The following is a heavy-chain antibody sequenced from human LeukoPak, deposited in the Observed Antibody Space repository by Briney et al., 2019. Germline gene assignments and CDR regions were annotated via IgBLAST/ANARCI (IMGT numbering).Heavy chain of an antibody. J-gene: IGHJ6*03. D-gene: IGHD3-16*01. V-gene: IGHV3-9*01. CDR3: ARLLRLGAAGYYYYYMDV. Sequence: GGSLRLSCAASGFSFDDYAMHWVRQAPGKGLEWVSSIYWNSGSMDYADSVKGRFTISRDNAKNSLYLQMNSLRAEDTAVYYCARLLRLGAAGYYYYYMDVWGKGTTVTISS. CDR2: IYWNSGSM. CDR1: GFSFDDYA.